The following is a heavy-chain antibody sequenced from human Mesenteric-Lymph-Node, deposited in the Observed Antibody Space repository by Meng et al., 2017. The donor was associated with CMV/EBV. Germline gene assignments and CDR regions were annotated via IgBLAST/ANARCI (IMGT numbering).Heavy chain of an antibody. CDR2: IWYDGSNK. Sequence: GGSLRLSCAASGFTFSSYGMHWVRQAPGKGLEWVAVIWYDGSNKYYADSVKGRFTISRDNSKNTLYLQMNSLRAEDTAVYYCAKDQGESSEYFQHWGQGTLVTVSS. J-gene: IGHJ1*01. V-gene: IGHV3-33*06. CDR3: AKDQGESSEYFQH. D-gene: IGHD2-21*01. CDR1: GFTFSSYG.